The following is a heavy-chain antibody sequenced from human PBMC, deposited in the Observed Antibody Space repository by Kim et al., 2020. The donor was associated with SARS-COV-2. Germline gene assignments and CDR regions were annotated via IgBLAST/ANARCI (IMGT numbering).Heavy chain of an antibody. V-gene: IGHV4-34*01. CDR3: ASASYYYDSSGYSY. CDR1: GGSFSGYY. D-gene: IGHD3-22*01. CDR2: INHSGST. Sequence: SETLSLTCAVYGGSFSGYYWSWIRQPPGKGLEWIGEINHSGSTNYNPSLKSRVTISVDTSKNQFSLKLSSVTTADTAVYYCASASYYYDSSGYSYWGQGT. J-gene: IGHJ4*02.